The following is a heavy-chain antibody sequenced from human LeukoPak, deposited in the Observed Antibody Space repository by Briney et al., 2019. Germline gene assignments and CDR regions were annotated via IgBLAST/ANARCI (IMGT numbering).Heavy chain of an antibody. Sequence: AGGSLRLSCAASGFTFSSYSMNWVRQAPGKGLEWVSSISSSSSYIYYADSVKGRFTISRDNAKNSLYLQMNSLRAEDTAVYYCASTGRLGEPNEFDYWGQGTLVTVSS. CDR2: ISSSSSYI. J-gene: IGHJ4*02. CDR1: GFTFSSYS. V-gene: IGHV3-21*01. D-gene: IGHD3-16*01. CDR3: ASTGRLGEPNEFDY.